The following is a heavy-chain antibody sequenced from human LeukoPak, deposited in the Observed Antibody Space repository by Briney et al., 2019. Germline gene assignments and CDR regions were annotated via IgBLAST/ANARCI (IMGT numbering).Heavy chain of an antibody. CDR2: ISYDGSNK. CDR3: AKDFEERWLRLGTGGYFDY. D-gene: IGHD5-12*01. V-gene: IGHV3-30*18. J-gene: IGHJ4*02. CDR1: GFTFSSYG. Sequence: GGSLRLSCAASGFTFSSYGMHWVRQAPGKGLEWVAVISYDGSNKYYADSVKGRFTISRDNSKNTLYLQMNSLRAEDTAVCYCAKDFEERWLRLGTGGYFDYWGQGTLVTVSS.